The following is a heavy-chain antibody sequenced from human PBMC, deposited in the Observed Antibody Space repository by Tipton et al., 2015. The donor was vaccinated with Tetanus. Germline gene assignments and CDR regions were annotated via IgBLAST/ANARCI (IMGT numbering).Heavy chain of an antibody. Sequence: TLSLTCTVSGGSFSSYFWTWIRQPPGKGLEWIGNIYNIARTNYNPSLRSRVTISVDTSRNQFFLNLSSVTAADTAVYYCARDQGGGRVARLNWFDPWGQGTLVTVSS. CDR3: ARDQGGGRVARLNWFDP. CDR2: IYNIART. J-gene: IGHJ5*02. D-gene: IGHD3-16*01. CDR1: GGSFSSYF. V-gene: IGHV4-59*12.